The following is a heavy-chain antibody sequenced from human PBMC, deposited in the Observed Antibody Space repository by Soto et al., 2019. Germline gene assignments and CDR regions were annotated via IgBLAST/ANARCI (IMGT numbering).Heavy chain of an antibody. CDR2: ISSDNKYI. CDR3: TRSPRSITGTPTGGAQNDY. CDR1: GFSFFSYT. Sequence: GGSLRLSCAGAGFSFFSYTMTWVRQAPGKGLEWVSSISSDNKYIYYAGSVKGRFTISRDNAKSSLFLQMNSLRADDTAVYYCTRSPRSITGTPTGGAQNDYWGQGALVTVSS. V-gene: IGHV3-21*01. J-gene: IGHJ4*02. D-gene: IGHD1-7*01.